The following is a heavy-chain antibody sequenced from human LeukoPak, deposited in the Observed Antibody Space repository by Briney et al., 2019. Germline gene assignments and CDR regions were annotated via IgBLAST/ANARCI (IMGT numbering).Heavy chain of an antibody. V-gene: IGHV4-59*08. D-gene: IGHD6-19*01. Sequence: SETLSLTCTVSGASISYNFWSWIRRPPGKGLEWIGYINYSGSTKYNPSLQSRVTTSVDTSKNQFSLKLSSVTAADTAVYYCARHPPGSSSGWGPFDYWGQGTLVIVSS. J-gene: IGHJ4*02. CDR2: INYSGST. CDR3: ARHPPGSSSGWGPFDY. CDR1: GASISYNF.